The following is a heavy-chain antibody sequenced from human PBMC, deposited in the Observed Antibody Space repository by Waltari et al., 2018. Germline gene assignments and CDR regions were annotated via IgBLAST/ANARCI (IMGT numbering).Heavy chain of an antibody. Sequence: QVQLVESGGGVVQPGRSLRLSCAASGFTFSSYAMHWVHQAPGKGLEWVAVISYDGSNKYYADSVKGRFTISRDNSKNTLYLQMNSLRAEDTAVYYCARDYSSSSDYYYYGMDVWGQGTTVTVSS. D-gene: IGHD6-6*01. V-gene: IGHV3-30-3*01. J-gene: IGHJ6*02. CDR2: ISYDGSNK. CDR3: ARDYSSSSDYYYYGMDV. CDR1: GFTFSSYA.